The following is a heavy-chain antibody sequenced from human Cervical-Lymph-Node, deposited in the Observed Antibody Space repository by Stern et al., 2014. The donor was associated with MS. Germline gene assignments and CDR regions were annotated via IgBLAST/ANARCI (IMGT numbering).Heavy chain of an antibody. J-gene: IGHJ6*02. D-gene: IGHD2-15*01. V-gene: IGHV1-69*01. Sequence: QVQLVQSGAEVKKPGSSVKVSCQASGGTFNVYAINWLRQAPGQGLEWMGGIIPLLGTANYAQKFQGRVTITADESTRTSSMQLSSLRSNDTAVYYCARDGRHRDNYGLDVWGQGTTVIVSS. CDR1: GGTFNVYA. CDR3: ARDGRHRDNYGLDV. CDR2: IIPLLGTA.